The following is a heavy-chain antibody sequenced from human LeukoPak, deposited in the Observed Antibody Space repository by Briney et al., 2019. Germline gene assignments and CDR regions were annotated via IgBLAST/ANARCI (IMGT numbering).Heavy chain of an antibody. V-gene: IGHV3-30*18. CDR3: AKEDRHYGMDV. J-gene: IGHJ6*02. CDR2: ISYDGSNK. CDR1: GFTFSSYG. Sequence: PGGSLRLSCAASGFTFSSYGMHWVRQAPGKGLEWVAVISYDGSNKYYADSVKGRFTISRDNSKNTLYLQMNSLRAEDTAVYYCAKEDRHYGMDVWGQGTTVTVSS. D-gene: IGHD2-15*01.